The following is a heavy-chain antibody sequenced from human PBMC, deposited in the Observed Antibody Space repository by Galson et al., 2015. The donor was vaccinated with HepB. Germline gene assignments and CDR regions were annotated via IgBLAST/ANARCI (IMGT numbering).Heavy chain of an antibody. CDR2: TYYRSKWYN. Sequence: CAISGDSVSSNSAAWNWIRQSPSRGLEWLGRTYYRSKWYNDYAVSVQSRITINPDTSKNQFSLQLNSVTPEDTAVYYCAKTQIPTSTVNALDIWGQGTMVTVSS. CDR3: AKTQIPTSTVNALDI. J-gene: IGHJ3*02. CDR1: GDSVSSNSAA. V-gene: IGHV6-1*01.